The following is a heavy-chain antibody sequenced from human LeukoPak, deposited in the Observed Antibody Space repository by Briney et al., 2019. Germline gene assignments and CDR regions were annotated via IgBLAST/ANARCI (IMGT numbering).Heavy chain of an antibody. J-gene: IGHJ4*02. Sequence: GGSLRLSCAASGFTFSSYWMSWVRQAPGKGLEWVANIKQDGSEKNYVDSVKGRFTISRDNARDSLYLQMNSLRDDDTAVYYCARPGNTWRFDYWGQGTLVTVSS. CDR1: GFTFSSYW. V-gene: IGHV3-7*01. CDR3: ARPGNTWRFDY. CDR2: IKQDGSEK.